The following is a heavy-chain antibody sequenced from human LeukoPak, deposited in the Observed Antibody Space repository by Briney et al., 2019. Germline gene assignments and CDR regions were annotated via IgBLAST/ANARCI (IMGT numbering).Heavy chain of an antibody. J-gene: IGHJ4*02. V-gene: IGHV3-48*01. D-gene: IGHD2-21*01. CDR1: GFTFSSYS. CDR2: ISSSSSTI. Sequence: GSLRLSCAASGFTFSSYSMNWVRQAPGKGLEWVSYISSSSSTIYYADSVKGRFTISRDNAKNSLYLQMNSLRAEDTAVYYCARAGACGGDCYIDYWGQGTLVTVSS. CDR3: ARAGACGGDCYIDY.